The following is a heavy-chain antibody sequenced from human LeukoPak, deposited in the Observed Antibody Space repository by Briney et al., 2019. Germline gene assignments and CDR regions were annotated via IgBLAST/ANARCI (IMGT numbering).Heavy chain of an antibody. Sequence: SVKVSCKASGGTFSSYAISWVRQATGQGLEWIGRIIPIFGTANYAQKFQGRVTITTDESTSTAYTELSSLRSEDTAVYYCARDRIVGATVPFDYWGQGTLVTVSS. J-gene: IGHJ4*02. CDR1: GGTFSSYA. CDR3: ARDRIVGATVPFDY. D-gene: IGHD1-26*01. CDR2: IIPIFGTA. V-gene: IGHV1-69*05.